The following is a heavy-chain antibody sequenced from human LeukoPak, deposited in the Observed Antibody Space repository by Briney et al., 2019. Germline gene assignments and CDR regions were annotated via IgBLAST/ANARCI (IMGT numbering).Heavy chain of an antibody. CDR1: GASFSGYY. Sequence: SETLSLTCAVYGASFSGYYWSWIRQPPGKGLEWIGEINQSGSTTYTPSLKSRVTISVDTSKNQFSLKLSSVTATDAAVYYCARSKPECCSGGNCYAPFDYWGQGTLVTVSS. D-gene: IGHD2-15*01. J-gene: IGHJ4*02. CDR3: ARSKPECCSGGNCYAPFDY. V-gene: IGHV4-34*01. CDR2: INQSGST.